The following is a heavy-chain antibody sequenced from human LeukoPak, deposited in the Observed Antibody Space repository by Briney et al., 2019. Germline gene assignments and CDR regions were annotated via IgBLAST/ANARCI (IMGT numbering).Heavy chain of an antibody. D-gene: IGHD2-2*01. Sequence: GGSLRLSCAASGFTFSSYAMHWVRQAPGKGLEWVAVISYDGSNKYYADSVKGRFTISRDNSKNTLYLQMNSLRAEDTAVYYCARDREDIVVVPAASYYYYYYMDVWGKGTTVTISS. CDR2: ISYDGSNK. CDR1: GFTFSSYA. J-gene: IGHJ6*03. V-gene: IGHV3-30*14. CDR3: ARDREDIVVVPAASYYYYYYMDV.